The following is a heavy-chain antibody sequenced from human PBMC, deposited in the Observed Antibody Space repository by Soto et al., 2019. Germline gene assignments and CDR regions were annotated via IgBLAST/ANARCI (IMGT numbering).Heavy chain of an antibody. V-gene: IGHV1-18*01. CDR1: GYTFTIYG. J-gene: IGHJ4*02. CDR2: ISAYNGNT. CDR3: ARETPEGYDSSGYYYVGY. Sequence: ASVKVSCKASGYTFTIYGISWVLQAPGQGLEWMGWISAYNGNTNYAQKLQGRVTMITDTSTSTAYMELRSLRSDDTAVYYCARETPEGYDSSGYYYVGYWGQGTLVTVSS. D-gene: IGHD3-22*01.